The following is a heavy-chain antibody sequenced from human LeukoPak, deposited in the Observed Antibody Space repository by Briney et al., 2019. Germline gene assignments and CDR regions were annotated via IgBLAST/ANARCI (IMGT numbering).Heavy chain of an antibody. V-gene: IGHV4-4*07. Sequence: SETLSLTCTVSDGSISSYYWSWIRQPAGKGLEWIGRIYTSGSTNYNPSLKSRVTMSVDTSRNQFSLKVNSVTAADTAVFYCARQMPFYDYWSGQPRAYYYMDVWGKGTTVTVSS. CDR1: DGSISSYY. D-gene: IGHD3-3*01. CDR3: ARQMPFYDYWSGQPRAYYYMDV. CDR2: IYTSGST. J-gene: IGHJ6*03.